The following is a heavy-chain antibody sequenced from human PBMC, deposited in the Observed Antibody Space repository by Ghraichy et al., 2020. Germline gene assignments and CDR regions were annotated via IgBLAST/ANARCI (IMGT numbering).Heavy chain of an antibody. D-gene: IGHD1-26*01. CDR3: ARQPASLGSYGGRLDY. Sequence: GGSLRLSCAASGFTFRTYWMGWVRQAPGKGLEWVANIKQDESEKYFVDTVKGRFTISRDNAKNSLYLQMNSLRAEDTAVYYCARQPASLGSYGGRLDYWGQGILVTVSS. CDR1: GFTFRTYW. CDR2: IKQDESEK. J-gene: IGHJ4*02. V-gene: IGHV3-7*01.